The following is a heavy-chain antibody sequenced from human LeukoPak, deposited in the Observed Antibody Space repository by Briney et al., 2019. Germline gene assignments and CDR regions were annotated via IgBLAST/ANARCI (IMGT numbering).Heavy chain of an antibody. J-gene: IGHJ4*02. CDR2: INPNSDDT. V-gene: IGHV1-2*02. Sequence: ASVKVSPTASGYTFTGYYIHWVRQAPGQGLEWMGWINPNSDDTNYAQKFQGRVTMTRDTSISTAYMELSRLRSDDTAVYYCASGDQHRQLPYWGQGTLVTVSS. CDR1: GYTFTGYY. D-gene: IGHD2-2*01. CDR3: ASGDQHRQLPY.